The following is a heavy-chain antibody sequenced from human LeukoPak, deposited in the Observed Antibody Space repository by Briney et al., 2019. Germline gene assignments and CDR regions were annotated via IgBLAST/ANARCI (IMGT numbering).Heavy chain of an antibody. CDR3: ARRESYRLPLTGAYYSYPMDV. J-gene: IGHJ6*02. CDR1: GASISSYF. V-gene: IGHV4-59*08. Sequence: PSETLSLICSVSGASISSYFWSWIRQPPGKGLEWIAYIHYSGSTNYNPSLKSRLTISMDTSKNQFSLKLTSVTAADTAIYYCARRESYRLPLTGAYYSYPMDVWGQGTTVTVSS. D-gene: IGHD3-9*01. CDR2: IHYSGST.